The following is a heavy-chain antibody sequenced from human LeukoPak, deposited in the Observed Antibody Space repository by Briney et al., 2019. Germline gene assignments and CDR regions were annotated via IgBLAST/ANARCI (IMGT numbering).Heavy chain of an antibody. CDR2: ISSSSSYI. V-gene: IGHV3-21*01. CDR3: ARDACSTTNCYLAY. J-gene: IGHJ4*02. CDR1: GFTFSNYN. D-gene: IGHD2-2*01. Sequence: GGCLRLSCAASGFTFSNYNMNWVRQAPGKGLEWVSAISSSSSYIYYADSVQGRFTISSDNAQNSLYLQMNSLRAEDTAVYYCARDACSTTNCYLAYWGQGTLVTVSS.